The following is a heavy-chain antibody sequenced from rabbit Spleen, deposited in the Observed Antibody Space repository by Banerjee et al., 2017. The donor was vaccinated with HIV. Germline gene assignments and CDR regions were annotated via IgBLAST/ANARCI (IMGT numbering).Heavy chain of an antibody. V-gene: IGHV1S45*01. Sequence: QEQLVESGGGLVKPEGSLTLTCKASGFSFSDRDVMCWVRQAPGKGLEWIAWIAGGSSGSTYYASWAKGRFTISKTSSTTVTLQMTSLTAADTATYFCARDSGSSFSSYGMDLWGPGTLVTVS. CDR1: GFSFSDRDV. CDR2: IAGGSSGST. CDR3: ARDSGSSFSSYGMDL. D-gene: IGHD8-1*01. J-gene: IGHJ6*01.